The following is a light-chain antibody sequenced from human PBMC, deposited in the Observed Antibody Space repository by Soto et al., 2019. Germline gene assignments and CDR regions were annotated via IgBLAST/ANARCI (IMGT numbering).Light chain of an antibody. CDR3: SSDTSSSLYV. CDR1: SSDVGGYNY. J-gene: IGLJ1*01. CDR2: DVS. V-gene: IGLV2-14*01. Sequence: QSALTQPASVSGSPGQSITISCTGTSSDVGGYNYVSWYQQHPGKAPKLMIYDVSNRPSGVSNRFSGSKSGNTASLTISGLQAEDEADYYCSSDTSSSLYVFGTGTKVTLL.